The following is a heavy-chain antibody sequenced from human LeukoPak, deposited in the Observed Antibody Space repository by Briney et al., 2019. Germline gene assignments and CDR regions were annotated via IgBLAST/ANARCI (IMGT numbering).Heavy chain of an antibody. D-gene: IGHD3-22*01. CDR2: ISSSNYK. J-gene: IGHJ1*01. Sequence: GSLRLSCAASGFTFSDYYMSWIRQAPGKGLEWISYISSSNYKNYADSVQGRFTISRDNAKSSLYLQMNGLRAVDTAVYYCARHGLYDSTDYWTFQHWGQGTLVTVSS. CDR3: ARHGLYDSTDYWTFQH. CDR1: GFTFSDYY. V-gene: IGHV3-11*06.